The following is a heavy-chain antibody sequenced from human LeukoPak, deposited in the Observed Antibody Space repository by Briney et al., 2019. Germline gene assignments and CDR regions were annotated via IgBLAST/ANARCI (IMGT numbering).Heavy chain of an antibody. Sequence: ASVKVSCKASGYTFTSYGISWVRQAPGQGLEWMGWISAFNGNTNYAQKLQGRVTMTTDTSTSTAYMELRSLRSDDTAVYYCARVGYLPDYYDSSDLDYWGQGTLVTVSS. CDR1: GYTFTSYG. CDR2: ISAFNGNT. J-gene: IGHJ4*02. CDR3: ARVGYLPDYYDSSDLDY. D-gene: IGHD3-22*01. V-gene: IGHV1-18*01.